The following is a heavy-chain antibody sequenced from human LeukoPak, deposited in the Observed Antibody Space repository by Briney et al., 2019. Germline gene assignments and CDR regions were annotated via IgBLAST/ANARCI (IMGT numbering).Heavy chain of an antibody. V-gene: IGHV3-53*01. CDR3: ARGPTYYYGSGSYYHFDY. D-gene: IGHD3-10*01. Sequence: PGGSLRLSCAASGFTVSSNYMSWVRQAPGKGLEWVSVIYSGGSTYYADSVKGRFTISRDNSKNTLYLQMNSLRAEDTAVYYCARGPTYYYGSGSYYHFDYWGQGTLVTVSS. CDR2: IYSGGST. J-gene: IGHJ4*02. CDR1: GFTVSSNY.